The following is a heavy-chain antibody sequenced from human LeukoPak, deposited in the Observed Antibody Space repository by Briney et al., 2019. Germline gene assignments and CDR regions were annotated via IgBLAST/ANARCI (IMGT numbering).Heavy chain of an antibody. J-gene: IGHJ4*02. CDR2: IIPIFGIA. Sequence: SVKVSCKASGGTFSSYAISWVRQAPGQGLEWMGRIIPIFGIANYAQKFQGRVTITADKSTSTAYMELSSLRSEDTAVYYCARAEGSSGTFDYWGQGTLVTASS. D-gene: IGHD3-22*01. CDR3: ARAEGSSGTFDY. CDR1: GGTFSSYA. V-gene: IGHV1-69*04.